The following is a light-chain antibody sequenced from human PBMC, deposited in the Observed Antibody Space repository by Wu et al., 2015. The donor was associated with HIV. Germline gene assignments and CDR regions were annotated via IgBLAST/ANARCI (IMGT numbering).Light chain of an antibody. Sequence: ENMLTQSPGTLSSSPGERVTLSCKASQSVRNNYFAWFQQRPGQAPRLLIYGASNRATGTPDRFSGSGSGTDFTLTISSLQSEDFALYYCQQYNNWPRTFGQGTKVEIK. CDR1: QSVRNNY. CDR2: GAS. J-gene: IGKJ1*01. CDR3: QQYNNWPRT. V-gene: IGKV3-20*01.